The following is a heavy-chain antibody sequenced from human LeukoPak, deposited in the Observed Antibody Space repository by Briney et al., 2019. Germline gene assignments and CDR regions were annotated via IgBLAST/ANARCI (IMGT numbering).Heavy chain of an antibody. V-gene: IGHV1-46*01. CDR3: ARAKWEIDY. CDR2: INPSGGST. J-gene: IGHJ4*02. CDR1: GYTFTSYG. D-gene: IGHD1-26*01. Sequence: ASVKVSCKASGYTFTSYGISWVRQAPGQGLEWMGIINPSGGSTSYAQKFQGRVTMTRDMSTSTVYMELSSLRSEDTAVYYCARAKWEIDYWGQGTLVTVSS.